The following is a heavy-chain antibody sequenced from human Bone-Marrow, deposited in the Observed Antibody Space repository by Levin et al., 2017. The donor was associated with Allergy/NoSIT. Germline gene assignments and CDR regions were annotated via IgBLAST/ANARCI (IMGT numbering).Heavy chain of an antibody. CDR3: ARDSGVAGADDY. J-gene: IGHJ4*02. CDR1: GFTFSDYA. Sequence: SCAASGFTFSDYAMTWVRQGPGKGLEWVSYITGNSGTIFDADSVKGRFAISRDNAKNSLYLQMNNLRPEDTAVYYCARDSGVAGADDYWGQGTLVTVSS. CDR2: ITGNSGTI. V-gene: IGHV3-48*04. D-gene: IGHD3-10*01.